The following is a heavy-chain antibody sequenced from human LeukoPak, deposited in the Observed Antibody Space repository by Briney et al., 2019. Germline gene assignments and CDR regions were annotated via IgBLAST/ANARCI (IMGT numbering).Heavy chain of an antibody. J-gene: IGHJ4*02. CDR2: ISSSGSTI. CDR3: AREGHTYYYDSSGYVDY. D-gene: IGHD3-22*01. CDR1: GFTFSSYE. Sequence: GGSLRLSCAASGFTFSSYEMNWVRQAPGKGLEWVSYISSSGSTIYYADSVKGRFTISRDNAKNSLYLQMNSLRAEDTAAYYCAREGHTYYYDSSGYVDYWGQGTLVTVSS. V-gene: IGHV3-48*03.